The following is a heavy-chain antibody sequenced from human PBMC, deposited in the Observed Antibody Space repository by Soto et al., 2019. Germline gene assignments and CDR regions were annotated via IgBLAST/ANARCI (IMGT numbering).Heavy chain of an antibody. D-gene: IGHD6-19*01. CDR3: ARDRGAVTGQYFDY. CDR1: GFTFSAVY. J-gene: IGHJ4*02. CDR2: ISSSGTSA. V-gene: IGHV3-11*05. Sequence: QVQLEESGGGLVKPGGSLRLSCAASGFTFSAVYMSWIRQAPNKGLEYISSISSSGTSANYADSVKGRFTISRDNAKNSLYLQMNSLRAEDTAVYYCARDRGAVTGQYFDYWGQGALVTVSS.